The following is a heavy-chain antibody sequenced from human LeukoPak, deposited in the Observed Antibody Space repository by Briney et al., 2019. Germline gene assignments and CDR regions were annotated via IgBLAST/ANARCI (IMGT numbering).Heavy chain of an antibody. J-gene: IGHJ4*02. CDR2: IHYDGST. CDR1: VGSLRSSTYC. CDR3: ARDNRSLLDS. V-gene: IGHV4-39*07. Sequence: SETLSLTCTVSVGSLRSSTYCWAWIRQPPGTGLEWLGSIHYDGSTFDNPSIKSRVTMSVDTSTNHFSLKMTSVTAADTAVYYCARDNRSLLDSWGQGILVTVSS. D-gene: IGHD3-16*02.